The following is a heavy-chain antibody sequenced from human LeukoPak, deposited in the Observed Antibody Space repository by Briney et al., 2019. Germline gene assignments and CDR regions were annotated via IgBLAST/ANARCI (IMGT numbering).Heavy chain of an antibody. D-gene: IGHD2-2*01. CDR2: ISAYNGNT. CDR3: ARAPAATCPDY. CDR1: GYIFTNYG. J-gene: IGHJ4*02. V-gene: IGHV1-18*01. Sequence: ASVKVSCKASGYIFTNYGISWVRQAPGQGPEWMGWISAYNGNTNHAQKFQDRVIMTTDTSTSTAYMELRSLTSDDTAVYYCARAPAATCPDYWGQGTLVTVSS.